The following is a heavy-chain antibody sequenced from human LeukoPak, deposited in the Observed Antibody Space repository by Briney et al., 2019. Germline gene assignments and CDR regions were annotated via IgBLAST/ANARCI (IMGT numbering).Heavy chain of an antibody. CDR3: ARAANGANWKYAYFDY. CDR1: GYTFTNYY. V-gene: IGHV1-46*01. Sequence: GASAKVSCKASGYTFTNYYIHWVRQAPGQGLEWMGLINPSGGSTIYAQKFQGRVTMTRDMSTTTVYLDLSSLRSEDTAVYYCARAANGANWKYAYFDYWGQGTLVTVSS. CDR2: INPSGGST. D-gene: IGHD1-7*01. J-gene: IGHJ4*02.